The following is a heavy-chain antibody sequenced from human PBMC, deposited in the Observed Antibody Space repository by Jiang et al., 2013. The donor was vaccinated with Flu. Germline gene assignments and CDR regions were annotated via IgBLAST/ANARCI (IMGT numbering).Heavy chain of an antibody. CDR2: VYWDDDK. V-gene: IGHV2-5*02. D-gene: IGHD3-16*01. Sequence: KPTQTLTLTCTFSGFSLSTSGMGVGWVRQPPGKALEWLALVYWDDDKRYSPSLKTRLSITKDTAKNQVVLTMADMDPVDTATYYCAQIRVLPFGGLVIPSKVFDSWGQGTLVIVSS. J-gene: IGHJ4*02. CDR3: AQIRVLPFGGLVIPSKVFDS. CDR1: GFSLSTSGMG.